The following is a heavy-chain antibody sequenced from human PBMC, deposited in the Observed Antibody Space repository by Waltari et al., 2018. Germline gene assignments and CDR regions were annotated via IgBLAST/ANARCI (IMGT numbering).Heavy chain of an antibody. CDR3: AREGVLTMVRGVTNDAFDI. V-gene: IGHV4-39*07. J-gene: IGHJ3*02. D-gene: IGHD3-10*01. Sequence: QLQLQESGPGLVKPSETLSLTCTVSGGSISSSSYYWGWIRQPPGKGLEWIGSIYYSGSTYYHPSLKSRVTISVDTSKNQFSLKLSSVTAADTAVYYCAREGVLTMVRGVTNDAFDIWGQGTMVTVSS. CDR2: IYYSGST. CDR1: GGSISSSSYY.